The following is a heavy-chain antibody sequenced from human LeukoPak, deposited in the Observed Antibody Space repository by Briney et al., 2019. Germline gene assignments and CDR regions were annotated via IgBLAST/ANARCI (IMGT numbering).Heavy chain of an antibody. J-gene: IGHJ6*03. Sequence: GGSLRLSCAASGFTFSDHYMSWIRQAPGKGLEWLSYISTSGSILYYADSVKGRFTISRDNAKNSLYLQMKSLRVEDTAVYYCARVAHRMDYDILTGHFRNYYDYYMDVWGKGTTVTISS. CDR3: ARVAHRMDYDILTGHFRNYYDYYMDV. CDR1: GFTFSDHY. D-gene: IGHD3-9*01. V-gene: IGHV3-11*01. CDR2: ISTSGSIL.